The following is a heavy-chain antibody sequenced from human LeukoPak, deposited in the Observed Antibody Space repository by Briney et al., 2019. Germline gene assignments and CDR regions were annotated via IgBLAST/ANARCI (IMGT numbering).Heavy chain of an antibody. CDR3: ARDIRDYYDSSLDY. V-gene: IGHV3-30*04. Sequence: GGSLRLSCAASGFTFSSYAMHWVRQAPGKGLEWVAVISYDGSNKYYADSVKGRFTISRDNSKNTLYLQMNSLRAEDTAVYYCARDIRDYYDSSLDYWGQGTLVTVSS. CDR2: ISYDGSNK. CDR1: GFTFSSYA. J-gene: IGHJ4*02. D-gene: IGHD3-22*01.